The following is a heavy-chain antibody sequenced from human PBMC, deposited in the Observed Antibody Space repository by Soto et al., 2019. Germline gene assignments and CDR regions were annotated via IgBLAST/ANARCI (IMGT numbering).Heavy chain of an antibody. V-gene: IGHV4-31*03. CDR2: VYYSGST. Sequence: SETLSLTCSVSGGSISSSGYYCTWIRQHPGKGLEWIGYVYYSGSTYYNPSLKSRVTISVDTSSNQFYLNLRSVTAADTAVYYCARDRAGYYHFDHWGQGTLVTVSS. J-gene: IGHJ4*02. D-gene: IGHD3-22*01. CDR1: GGSISSSGYY. CDR3: ARDRAGYYHFDH.